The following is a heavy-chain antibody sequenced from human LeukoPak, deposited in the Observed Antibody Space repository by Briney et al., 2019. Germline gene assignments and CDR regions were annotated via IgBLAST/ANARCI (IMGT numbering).Heavy chain of an antibody. CDR1: GYTFTSYD. CDR2: MNPNSGNT. Sequence: ASVKVSCKASGYTFTSYDINWVRQATGQGLEWMGWMNPNSGNTGYAQKFQGRVTMTRNTSISTAYMELSSLRSEDTAVYYCARGTYSGSYYSLPLPYYYYYMDVWGKGTTVTISS. J-gene: IGHJ6*03. D-gene: IGHD1-26*01. V-gene: IGHV1-8*01. CDR3: ARGTYSGSYYSLPLPYYYYYMDV.